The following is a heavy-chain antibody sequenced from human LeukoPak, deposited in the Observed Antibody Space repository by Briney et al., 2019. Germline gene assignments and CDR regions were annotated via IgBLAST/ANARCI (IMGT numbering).Heavy chain of an antibody. CDR3: AKDRFEGSAWYGPFDY. V-gene: IGHV3-30*18. CDR1: RFTFSSYG. CDR2: ISYDGSKK. D-gene: IGHD6-19*01. J-gene: IGHJ4*02. Sequence: GGSLRLSCAASRFTFSSYGMHWVRQAPGKGLEWVTVISYDGSKKYYADSVKGRITISRDNSKKTLYLQMNSLRAEDTAVYYCAKDRFEGSAWYGPFDYWGQGTLVTVSS.